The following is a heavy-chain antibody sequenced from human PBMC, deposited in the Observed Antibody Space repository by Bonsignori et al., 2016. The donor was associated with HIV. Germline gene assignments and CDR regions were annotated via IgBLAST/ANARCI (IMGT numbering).Heavy chain of an antibody. Sequence: EVRLVESGGGQVKPGGSLRISCAASGFTFSSYTMNWVRQAPGKGLEWVSSISAGSTTIYYGNSTKGRFTISRDNAKNVLYLQMNSLRVEDTAVYYCARDDYYDSRGYYYSLAPWGQGTLVTVSS. V-gene: IGHV3-21*01. J-gene: IGHJ5*02. CDR1: GFTFSSYT. D-gene: IGHD3-22*01. CDR2: ISAGSTTI. CDR3: ARDDYYDSRGYYYSLAP.